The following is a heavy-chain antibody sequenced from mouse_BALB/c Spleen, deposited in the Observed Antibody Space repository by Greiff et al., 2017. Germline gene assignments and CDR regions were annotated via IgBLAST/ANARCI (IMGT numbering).Heavy chain of an antibody. D-gene: IGHD2-4*01. CDR1: GYSITSDYA. V-gene: IGHV3-2*02. CDR3: AREGMITRYYFDY. Sequence: DVKLQESGPGLVKPSQSLSLTCTVTGYSITSDYAWNWIRQFPGNKLEWMGYISYSGSTSYNPSLKSRISITRDTSKNQFFLQLNSVTTEDTATYYCAREGMITRYYFDYWGQGTTLTVSS. J-gene: IGHJ2*01. CDR2: ISYSGST.